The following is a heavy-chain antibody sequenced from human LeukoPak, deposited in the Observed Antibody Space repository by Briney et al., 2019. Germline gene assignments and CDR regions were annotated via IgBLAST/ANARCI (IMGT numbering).Heavy chain of an antibody. CDR1: DGSISSYY. CDR3: ARDRAYSDYKGATYYFDY. D-gene: IGHD3-10*01. CDR2: MYTSGST. V-gene: IGHV4-4*07. J-gene: IGHJ4*02. Sequence: SETLSLTCTVSDGSISSYYWSWIRQPAGKGLEWVGRMYTSGSTNYNPSLKGRVTMSVDTSKNQFSLKLSSVTAAATAVYYCARDRAYSDYKGATYYFDYWGQGTLVTVSS.